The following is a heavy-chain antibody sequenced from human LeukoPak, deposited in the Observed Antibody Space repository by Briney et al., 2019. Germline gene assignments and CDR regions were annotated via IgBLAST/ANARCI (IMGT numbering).Heavy chain of an antibody. Sequence: GSVRVSCEASGYTFTSYGMHWVRQAPGQRLEWMGWINAGNGNTKYAEKVKGRVTITRDKSASTAYMELSSLRSEDTAVYYCARDAAGDYVIDYWGQGTLVTVSS. D-gene: IGHD4-17*01. CDR1: GYTFTSYG. J-gene: IGHJ4*02. CDR2: INAGNGNT. V-gene: IGHV1-3*01. CDR3: ARDAAGDYVIDY.